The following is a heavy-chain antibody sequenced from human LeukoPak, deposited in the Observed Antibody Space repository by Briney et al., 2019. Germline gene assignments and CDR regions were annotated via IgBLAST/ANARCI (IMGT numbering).Heavy chain of an antibody. V-gene: IGHV1-69*06. CDR3: AGTRIAARTSTFDY. Sequence: SVKVCCKASGGTFSSYAISWVRQAPGQGLEWMGGIIPIFGTANYAQKFQGRVTITADKSTSTAYMELSSLRSEDTAVYYCAGTRIAARTSTFDYWGQGTLVTVSS. CDR1: GGTFSSYA. D-gene: IGHD6-6*01. CDR2: IIPIFGTA. J-gene: IGHJ4*02.